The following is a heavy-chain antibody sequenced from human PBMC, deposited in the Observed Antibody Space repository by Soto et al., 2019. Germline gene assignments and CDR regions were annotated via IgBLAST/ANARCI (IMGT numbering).Heavy chain of an antibody. J-gene: IGHJ6*03. CDR1: GGSISSGGYY. Sequence: SETLSLTCTVSGGSISSGGYYWSWIRQHPGKGLEWIGYIYYSGSTYYNPSLKSRVTISVDTSRNQFSLKLSSVTAADTAVYYCARYGSGKFYYYYMDVWGKGTTVTVSS. D-gene: IGHD3-10*01. CDR2: IYYSGST. V-gene: IGHV4-31*03. CDR3: ARYGSGKFYYYYMDV.